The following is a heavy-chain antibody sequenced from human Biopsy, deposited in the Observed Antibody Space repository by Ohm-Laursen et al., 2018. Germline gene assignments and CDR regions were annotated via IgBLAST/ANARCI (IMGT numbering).Heavy chain of an antibody. V-gene: IGHV1-2*02. CDR3: ALQSVAQMKNFDY. J-gene: IGHJ4*02. CDR1: GFSFTGYY. Sequence: ASVKVSCKVSGFSFTGYYIHWVRQAPGQGLEWMGWISPKSGGTNYAQKFQSNITMTKNTSTSTAYMEMSRLRSDDTAVYYCALQSVAQMKNFDYWGQGTLVTVSS. CDR2: ISPKSGGT. D-gene: IGHD6-19*01.